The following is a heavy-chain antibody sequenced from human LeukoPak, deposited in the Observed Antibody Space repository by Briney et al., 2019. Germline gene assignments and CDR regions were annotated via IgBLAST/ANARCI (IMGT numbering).Heavy chain of an antibody. CDR2: IYYSGST. CDR3: ARDSGLDAFDI. V-gene: IGHV4-59*01. D-gene: IGHD1-26*01. CDR1: GGXISSYY. J-gene: IGHJ3*02. Sequence: SETLSLTCTVSGGXISSYYCSWIRQPPGKGREWIGYIYYSGSTNYNPSLKSRVTISVDTSKNQFSLKLSSVTAADTAVYYCARDSGLDAFDIWGQGTMVTVSS.